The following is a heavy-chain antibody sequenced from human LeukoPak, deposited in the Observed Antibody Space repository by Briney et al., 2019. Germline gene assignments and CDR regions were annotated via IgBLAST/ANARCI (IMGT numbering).Heavy chain of an antibody. CDR3: ARTVSGYYFNA. CDR1: GGSISSYY. J-gene: IGHJ5*02. D-gene: IGHD5-12*01. CDR2: IYYSGST. V-gene: IGHV4-59*01. Sequence: SETLSLTCTVSGGSISSYYWSWIRQPPGKGLEWIGYIYYSGSTNYNPSLKSRVTISVDTSKNQFSLKLSSVTAADTAVYYCARTVSGYYFNAWGPGTLVTVSS.